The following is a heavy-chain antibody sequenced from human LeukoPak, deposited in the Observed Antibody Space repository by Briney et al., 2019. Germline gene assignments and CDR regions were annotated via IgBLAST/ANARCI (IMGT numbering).Heavy chain of an antibody. J-gene: IGHJ4*02. D-gene: IGHD6-19*01. Sequence: GGSLRLSCAASGFTFSSYSMNWVRQAPGKGLKWVSSISSSSSYIYYADSLKGRFTISRDNAKNSLYLQMNSLRAEDTAVYYCARRHIAVAGPLDSWGQGTLVTVSS. V-gene: IGHV3-21*01. CDR2: ISSSSSYI. CDR1: GFTFSSYS. CDR3: ARRHIAVAGPLDS.